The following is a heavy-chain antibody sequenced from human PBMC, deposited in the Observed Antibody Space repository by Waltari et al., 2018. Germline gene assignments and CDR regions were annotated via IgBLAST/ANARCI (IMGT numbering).Heavy chain of an antibody. V-gene: IGHV1-69*04. D-gene: IGHD6-6*01. J-gene: IGHJ6*03. CDR3: ARELGQLGHYYYYMDV. CDR2: IIPILGIA. Sequence: QVQLVQSGAAVKKPGSSVKVSCKASVGTFSSYAISWLRQAPGQGVEWMGGIIPILGIANYAQKYQGRVTITADESTSTAYMELSSLRSEDTAVYYCARELGQLGHYYYYMDVWGKGTTVTVSS. CDR1: VGTFSSYA.